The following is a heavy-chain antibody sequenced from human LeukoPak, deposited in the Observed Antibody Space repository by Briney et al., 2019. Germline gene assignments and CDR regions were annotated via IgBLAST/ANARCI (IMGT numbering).Heavy chain of an antibody. CDR3: ARGEALYSNYGFDY. D-gene: IGHD4-11*01. Sequence: SETLPLTCTVSGGSINGYYWSLIRQPPGKGLEWIGYIYYSGSTNYNPSLKSRVTISIDTSKNQFSLKLTSVTAADTAVYYCARGEALYSNYGFDYWGQGTLVTVSS. CDR1: GGSINGYY. V-gene: IGHV4-59*01. J-gene: IGHJ4*02. CDR2: IYYSGST.